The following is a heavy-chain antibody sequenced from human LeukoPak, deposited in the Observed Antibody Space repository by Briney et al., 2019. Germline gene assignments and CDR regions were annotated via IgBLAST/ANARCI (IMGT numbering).Heavy chain of an antibody. J-gene: IGHJ4*02. CDR3: AREHYYDSSGFYRDFDC. Sequence: SETLSLTCTVSGGSISSSSYYWGWIRQPPGKGLEWIGSIYYSGSTYYNPSLKSRVTISVDTSKNQFSLKLSSVTAADTAVYYCAREHYYDSSGFYRDFDCWGQGTLVTVSS. D-gene: IGHD3-22*01. CDR1: GGSISSSSYY. CDR2: IYYSGST. V-gene: IGHV4-39*02.